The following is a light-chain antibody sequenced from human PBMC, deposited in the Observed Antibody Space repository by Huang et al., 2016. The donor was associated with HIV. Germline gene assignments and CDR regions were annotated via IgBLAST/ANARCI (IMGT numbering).Light chain of an antibody. CDR3: QQTYGTPYT. Sequence: DIQMTQSPSSLSASVGDRVTITCRASQSIGTYLSWYQHKPGEVPKVPIYGSSSLQSGVPSRFSGSGSGTDFTLTISSLQPEDFATYYCQQTYGTPYTFGQGTRL. V-gene: IGKV1-39*01. J-gene: IGKJ2*01. CDR2: GSS. CDR1: QSIGTY.